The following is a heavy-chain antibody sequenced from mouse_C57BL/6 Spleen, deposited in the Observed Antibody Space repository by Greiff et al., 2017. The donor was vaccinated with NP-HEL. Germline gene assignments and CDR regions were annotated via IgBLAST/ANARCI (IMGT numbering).Heavy chain of an antibody. V-gene: IGHV7-1*01. Sequence: EVQVVESGGGLVQSGRSLRLSCATSGFTFSDFYMEWVRQAPGKGLEWIAASRNKANDYTTEYSASVKGRFIVSRDTSQSILYLQMNALRAEDTAIYYCARGTTVVAPRYWYFDVWGTGTTVTVSS. CDR1: GFTFSDFY. CDR2: SRNKANDYTT. D-gene: IGHD1-1*01. J-gene: IGHJ1*03. CDR3: ARGTTVVAPRYWYFDV.